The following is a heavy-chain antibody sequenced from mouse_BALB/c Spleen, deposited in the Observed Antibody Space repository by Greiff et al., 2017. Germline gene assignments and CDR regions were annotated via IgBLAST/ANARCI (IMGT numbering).Heavy chain of an antibody. Sequence: VHVKQSGTVLARPGASVKMSCKASGYTFTSYWMHWVNQRPGQGLEWIGAIYPGNSDTSYNQKFKGKANLTAVTSTSTAYMELSSLTNEDSAVYYCTRGGWFHYAMDYWGQGTSVTVSS. V-gene: IGHV1-5*01. D-gene: IGHD2-3*01. CDR1: GYTFTSYW. CDR3: TRGGWFHYAMDY. J-gene: IGHJ4*01. CDR2: IYPGNSDT.